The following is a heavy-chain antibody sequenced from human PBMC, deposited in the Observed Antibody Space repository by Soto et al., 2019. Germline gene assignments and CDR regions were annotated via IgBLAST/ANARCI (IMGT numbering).Heavy chain of an antibody. CDR2: ISSNGGST. CDR3: ARVGGYFDWLLYDY. CDR1: GFTFSSYA. J-gene: IGHJ4*02. D-gene: IGHD3-9*01. V-gene: IGHV3-64*01. Sequence: GGSLRLSCAASGFTFSSYAMHWVRQAPGKGLEYVSAISSNGGSTYYANSVKGRFTISRDNSKNTLYLQMGSLRAEDMAVYYCARVGGYFDWLLYDYWGQGTLVTVSS.